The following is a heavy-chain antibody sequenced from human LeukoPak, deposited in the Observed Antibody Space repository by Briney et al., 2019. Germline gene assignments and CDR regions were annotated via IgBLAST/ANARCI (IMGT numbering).Heavy chain of an antibody. CDR3: ARDRKAAVTYPDY. V-gene: IGHV3-48*03. D-gene: IGHD4-17*01. Sequence: QAGESLRLSCGASGFTFSNYEINWVRQAPGKGLEWLSYISSSGRTMYYADSVKGRFTISRDNAKNSLYLQMNSLRAEDTAVYYCARDRKAAVTYPDYWGQGTLVTVSS. CDR1: GFTFSNYE. J-gene: IGHJ4*02. CDR2: ISSSGRTM.